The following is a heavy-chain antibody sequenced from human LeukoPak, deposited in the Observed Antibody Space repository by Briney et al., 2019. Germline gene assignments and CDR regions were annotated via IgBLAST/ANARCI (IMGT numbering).Heavy chain of an antibody. CDR3: ARDLSGVTGYTYGRGIDY. D-gene: IGHD5-18*01. J-gene: IGHJ4*02. CDR1: GFTFSTYW. CDR2: IKQDGSEK. Sequence: GGSLRLSCAASGFTFSTYWMTWVRQAPGKGLEWVATIKQDGSEKYYMNSVKGRFTISRDNAKTSLYLQMNSLRAEDTAVYYCARDLSGVTGYTYGRGIDYWGQGTLVTVSS. V-gene: IGHV3-7*01.